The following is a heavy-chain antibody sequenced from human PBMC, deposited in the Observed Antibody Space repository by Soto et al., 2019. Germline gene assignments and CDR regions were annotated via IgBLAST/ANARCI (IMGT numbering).Heavy chain of an antibody. V-gene: IGHV3-74*01. J-gene: IGHJ3*02. CDR2: INSDGSST. D-gene: IGHD4-17*01. CDR1: GFTFSSYW. Sequence: EVQLVESGGGLVQPGGSLRLSCAASGFTFSSYWMHWVRQAPGKGLVWVSRINSDGSSTSYADSVKGRFTISRDNAKNPLYLQMNSLRAEDTAVYYCARDYGDYGGGAFDIWGQGTMVTVSS. CDR3: ARDYGDYGGGAFDI.